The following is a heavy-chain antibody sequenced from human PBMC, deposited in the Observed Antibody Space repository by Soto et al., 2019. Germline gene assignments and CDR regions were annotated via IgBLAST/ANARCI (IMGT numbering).Heavy chain of an antibody. CDR1: GFTFSYYG. CDR3: AKDGRNFGSGSELDY. Sequence: QVQLVESGGGVVQPGRSLRLSCAASGFTFSYYGMHWVRQAPGKGLEWVAVISHDGSNKYYADSVKGRFTISSDTSRNTLSLQMNSLRPEDTAVYYCAKDGRNFGSGSELDYWGQGTLVTVSS. D-gene: IGHD3-10*01. V-gene: IGHV3-30*18. J-gene: IGHJ4*02. CDR2: ISHDGSNK.